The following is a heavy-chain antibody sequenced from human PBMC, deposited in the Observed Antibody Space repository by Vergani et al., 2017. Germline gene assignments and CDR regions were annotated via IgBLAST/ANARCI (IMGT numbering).Heavy chain of an antibody. Sequence: QVQLQESGPGLVKPSETLSLTCTVSGGSVSSGSYYWSWIRQPPGKGLEWIGYIYYSGSTNYNPSLKSRVTISVDTSKNQFSLKLSSVTAADTAVYYCARGYGDYWARPLKYYYYGMDVWGQGTTVTVSS. CDR3: ARGYGDYWARPLKYYYYGMDV. V-gene: IGHV4-61*01. J-gene: IGHJ6*02. CDR2: IYYSGST. D-gene: IGHD4-17*01. CDR1: GGSVSSGSYY.